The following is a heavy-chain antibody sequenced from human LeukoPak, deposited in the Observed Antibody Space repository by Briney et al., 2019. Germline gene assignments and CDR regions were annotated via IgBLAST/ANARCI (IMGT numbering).Heavy chain of an antibody. CDR1: GGTFSSYA. Sequence: SVTVSCKASGGTFSSYAISWVRQAPGQGLEWMGGIIPIFGTANYAQKFQGRVTITADESTSTAYMELSSLRSEDTAVYYCARARHYYDSSGYYDYWGQGTLVTVSS. CDR2: IIPIFGTA. D-gene: IGHD3-22*01. V-gene: IGHV1-69*13. J-gene: IGHJ4*02. CDR3: ARARHYYDSSGYYDY.